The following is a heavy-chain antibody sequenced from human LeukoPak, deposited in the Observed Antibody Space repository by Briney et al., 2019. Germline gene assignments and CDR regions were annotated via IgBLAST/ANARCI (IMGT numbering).Heavy chain of an antibody. CDR3: ASVGSSYGYPNWFDP. Sequence: SETLSLTCAVYGGSFRGYYSSWIRQPPGKGLEWIGEINHSGSTNYNPSLKSRVTISVDTSKNQFSLKLTSVTAADTAVYYCASVGSSYGYPNWFDPWGQGTLVTVSS. V-gene: IGHV4-34*01. CDR1: GGSFRGYY. J-gene: IGHJ5*02. D-gene: IGHD5-18*01. CDR2: INHSGST.